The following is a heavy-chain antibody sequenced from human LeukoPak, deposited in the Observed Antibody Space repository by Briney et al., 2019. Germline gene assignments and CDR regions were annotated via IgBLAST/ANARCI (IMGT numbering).Heavy chain of an antibody. J-gene: IGHJ2*01. D-gene: IGHD6-19*01. CDR3: ARDAGAVAGTTYWYFDL. CDR1: GFTFSTYA. CDR2: ISYDGITK. V-gene: IGHV3-30*14. Sequence: GVSLRLSCAASGFTFSTYAIHWVRQAPGRGLEGVAYISYDGITKYYADSVKGRFTISRDNSENTLYIQMNSLRVEDTAVYYCARDAGAVAGTTYWYFDLWGRGTLVLVSS.